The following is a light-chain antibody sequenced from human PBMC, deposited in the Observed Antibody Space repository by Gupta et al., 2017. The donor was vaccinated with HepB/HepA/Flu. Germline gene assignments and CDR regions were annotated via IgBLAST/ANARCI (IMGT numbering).Light chain of an antibody. CDR2: DVG. Sequence: QSALTQPASVSGSPGQSITISCPGTSSDIGTYNDVFWYQQYPGKAPKLMIYDVGNRPSGISTRFSGAKSGNKASRTISGLQAEDEADDYCSSYTTGNTPVVFGGGTKLTVL. CDR3: SSYTTGNTPVV. J-gene: IGLJ2*01. V-gene: IGLV2-14*01. CDR1: SSDIGTYND.